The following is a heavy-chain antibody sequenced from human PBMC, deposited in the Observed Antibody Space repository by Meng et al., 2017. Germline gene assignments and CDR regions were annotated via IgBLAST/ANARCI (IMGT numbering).Heavy chain of an antibody. Sequence: VLLQEVGPGLGRPSETLALTCNVAGGSVSSASYYWSWIRQPPGKGLEWIGLIHYSGSRNYNPSLKSRVTMSVDTSKNQVSLRLTSVTAADTAVYYCARFYGSGTFEVHDYWGQGTLVTVSS. V-gene: IGHV4-61*01. CDR3: ARFYGSGTFEVHDY. J-gene: IGHJ4*02. D-gene: IGHD3-10*01. CDR2: IHYSGSR. CDR1: GGSVSSASYY.